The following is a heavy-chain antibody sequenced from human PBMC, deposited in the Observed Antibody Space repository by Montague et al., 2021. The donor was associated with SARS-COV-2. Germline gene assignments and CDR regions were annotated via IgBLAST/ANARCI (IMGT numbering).Heavy chain of an antibody. CDR3: VRGFRNGLFDV. J-gene: IGHJ4*02. Sequence: SLRLSCAASGSTFDDYGMSWVRQGPGKGLEWVSGITRNGDSTDFADSVKGRFTISRDNAKNSLYLQMNSLRAEDTALYYCVRGFRNGLFDVWGQGTLVSVSS. CDR1: GSTFDDYG. CDR2: ITRNGDST. V-gene: IGHV3-20*04. D-gene: IGHD1-14*01.